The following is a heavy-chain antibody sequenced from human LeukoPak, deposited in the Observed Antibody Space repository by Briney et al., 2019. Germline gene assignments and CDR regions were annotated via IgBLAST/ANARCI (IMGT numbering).Heavy chain of an antibody. D-gene: IGHD6-13*01. CDR1: GFTFSSYG. Sequence: GRSLGLSCAASGFTFSSYGMHWVRQAPGKGLEWVAVISYDGSNKYYADSVKGRFTISRDNSKNTLYLQMNSLRAEDTAVYYCAKDSGSSSWYMLDYWGQGTLVTVSS. CDR3: AKDSGSSSWYMLDY. J-gene: IGHJ4*02. V-gene: IGHV3-30*18. CDR2: ISYDGSNK.